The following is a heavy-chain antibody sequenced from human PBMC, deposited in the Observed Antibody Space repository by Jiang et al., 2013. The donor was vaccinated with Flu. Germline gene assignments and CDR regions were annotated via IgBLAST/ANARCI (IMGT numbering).Heavy chain of an antibody. D-gene: IGHD5-12*01. V-gene: IGHV3-7*01. CDR1: FSSYW. CDR3: ARDLYGYGAN. J-gene: IGHJ4*02. Sequence: FSSYWMSWVRQAPGKGLEWVANIEQDGSEKYYVDSVKGRFTISRDNAKNSLYLQMNSLRAEDTAVYYCARDLYGYGANWGQGTLVTVSS. CDR2: IEQDGSEK.